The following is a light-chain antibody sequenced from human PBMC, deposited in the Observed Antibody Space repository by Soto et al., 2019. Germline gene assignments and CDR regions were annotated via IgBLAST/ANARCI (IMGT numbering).Light chain of an antibody. Sequence: DIQMTQSPSTLSASVGDRVTITCRASQSISSWLAWYQQKPGKAPKLLIYDASSLESGVPSRFSGSGSGTEFILTISSLQPDDFATYYCQQYNSYSFGPGTKVDIK. CDR3: QQYNSYS. CDR1: QSISSW. CDR2: DAS. V-gene: IGKV1-5*01. J-gene: IGKJ3*01.